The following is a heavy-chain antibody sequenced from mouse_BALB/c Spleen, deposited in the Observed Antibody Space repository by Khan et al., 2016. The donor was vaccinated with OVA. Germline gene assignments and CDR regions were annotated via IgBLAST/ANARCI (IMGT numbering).Heavy chain of an antibody. Sequence: EVQLQESGPDLVKPSQSLSLTCTVTGYSITSGYSWHWIRQFPGNKLEWMGYIHYSGSTNYKPSLKSRISITRDTSKKQFFLQLNSVTTEDKATYDCAREGGDYFGRAWFASWGQGTLVTVSA. CDR3: AREGGDYFGRAWFAS. CDR1: GYSITSGYS. D-gene: IGHD1-1*01. V-gene: IGHV3-1*02. J-gene: IGHJ3*01. CDR2: IHYSGST.